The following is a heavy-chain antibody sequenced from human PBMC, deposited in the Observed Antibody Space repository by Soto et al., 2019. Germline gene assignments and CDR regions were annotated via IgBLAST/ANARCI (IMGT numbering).Heavy chain of an antibody. Sequence: QVQLVESGGGVVQPGRSLRLSCAASGFSFSPYGMHWVRQTPGMGLEWVAVISSDGSYKYYADSAKGRITISRDNSKNTVFLQMNSLSSEDTAMYYCAKDRGSGGSCPDYWGQGTLVTVSS. J-gene: IGHJ4*02. CDR3: AKDRGSGGSCPDY. D-gene: IGHD2-15*01. V-gene: IGHV3-30*18. CDR2: ISSDGSYK. CDR1: GFSFSPYG.